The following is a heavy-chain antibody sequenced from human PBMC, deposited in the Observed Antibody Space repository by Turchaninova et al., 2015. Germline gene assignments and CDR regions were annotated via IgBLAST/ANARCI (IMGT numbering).Heavy chain of an antibody. D-gene: IGHD4-23*01. J-gene: IGHJ4*02. V-gene: IGHV3-48*04. CDR2: IISSSTTI. Sequence: EVQLVESGGGLVQPGGSLRVSCAASGFTFSSYSLHWVRQAPGKGLEWVSYIISSSTTIDYADSVKGRFTISRDNAKNSLYLQMNSLRAEDTAVYYCVRDRGNLAFDYWGQGTLVTVSS. CDR3: VRDRGNLAFDY. CDR1: GFTFSSYS.